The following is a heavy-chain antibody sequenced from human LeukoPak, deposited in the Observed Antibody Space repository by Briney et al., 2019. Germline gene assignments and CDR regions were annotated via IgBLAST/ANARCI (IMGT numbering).Heavy chain of an antibody. Sequence: GGSLRLSCAASGFTFSSYEMNWVRQAPGKGLEWVSYISSSGSTIYYADSVKGRFTISRDNAKNSLYLQMNSLRAEDTAVYYCARVYSYGFDYWGQGTLVTVSS. D-gene: IGHD5-18*01. CDR2: ISSSGSTI. CDR3: ARVYSYGFDY. J-gene: IGHJ4*02. CDR1: GFTFSSYE. V-gene: IGHV3-48*03.